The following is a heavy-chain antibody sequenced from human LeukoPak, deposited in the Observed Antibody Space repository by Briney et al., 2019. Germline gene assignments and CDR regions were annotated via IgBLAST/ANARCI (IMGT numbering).Heavy chain of an antibody. CDR1: GGSISSYY. V-gene: IGHV4-59*01. D-gene: IGHD3-10*01. CDR2: IYYSGST. CDR3: ARGGTGAWFDP. Sequence: PSETLSLTCTVSGGSISSYYWSWIRHPPGKGLEWIGYIYYSGSTNYNPSLKSRVTISVDTSKNQFSLKLSSVTAADTAVYYCARGGTGAWFDPWGQGTLVTVSS. J-gene: IGHJ5*02.